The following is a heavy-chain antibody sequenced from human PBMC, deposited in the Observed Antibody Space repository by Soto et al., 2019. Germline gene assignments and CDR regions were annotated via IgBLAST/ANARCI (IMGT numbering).Heavy chain of an antibody. CDR2: MNPNSGNT. CDR3: ARTVVVPAAMAYYYYGMDV. V-gene: IGHV1-8*01. D-gene: IGHD2-2*01. CDR1: GYTFTSYD. J-gene: IGHJ6*02. Sequence: QVQLVQSGAEVKKPGASVKVSCKASGYTFTSYDINWVRQATGQGLEWMGWMNPNSGNTGYAQKFQGRVTMTRNTSISTAYMELSSLRSEDTAVYYCARTVVVPAAMAYYYYGMDVWGQGTTVTVSS.